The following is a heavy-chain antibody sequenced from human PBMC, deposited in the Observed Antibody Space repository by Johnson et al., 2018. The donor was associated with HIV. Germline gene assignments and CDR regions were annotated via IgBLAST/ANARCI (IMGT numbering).Heavy chain of an antibody. CDR2: IKQDGSEK. CDR1: GFTFSNAW. Sequence: VQLVESGGGVVQPGRSLRLSCAASGFTFSNAWMNWVRQAPGKGLEWVANIKQDGSEKYYADSVKGRFTISRDNSKNTLYMQMNSLKPADTALYYCARIGGSYLVLWAFDVWGQGTMVTVSS. V-gene: IGHV3-7*01. J-gene: IGHJ3*01. D-gene: IGHD1-26*01. CDR3: ARIGGSYLVLWAFDV.